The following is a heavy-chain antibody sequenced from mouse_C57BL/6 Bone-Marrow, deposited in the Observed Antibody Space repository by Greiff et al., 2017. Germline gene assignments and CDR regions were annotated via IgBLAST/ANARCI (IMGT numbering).Heavy chain of an antibody. Sequence: QVQLQQSGAELVRPGASVKLSCKASGYTFTDYYINWVKQRPGQGLEWIARIYPGSGNTYYNEKFKGKATLTAEKSSSTAYMQLSSLTSEDSAVYFCARGGYYGNPFDYWGQGTTLTVSS. V-gene: IGHV1-76*01. CDR1: GYTFTDYY. J-gene: IGHJ2*01. CDR2: IYPGSGNT. CDR3: ARGGYYGNPFDY. D-gene: IGHD2-1*01.